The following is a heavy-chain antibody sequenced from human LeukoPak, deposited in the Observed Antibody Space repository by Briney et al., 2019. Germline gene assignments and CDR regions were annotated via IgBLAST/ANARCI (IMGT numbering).Heavy chain of an antibody. CDR2: INHSGST. CDR3: ATGANIVVVPAATQGYYMDV. Sequence: SETLSLTCAVYGGSFSGYYWSWIRQPPGKGLEWIGEINHSGSTNYNPSLKCRVTISVDTSKNQFSLKLSSVTAADTAVYYCATGANIVVVPAATQGYYMDVWGKGTTVTVSS. V-gene: IGHV4-34*01. CDR1: GGSFSGYY. D-gene: IGHD2-2*01. J-gene: IGHJ6*03.